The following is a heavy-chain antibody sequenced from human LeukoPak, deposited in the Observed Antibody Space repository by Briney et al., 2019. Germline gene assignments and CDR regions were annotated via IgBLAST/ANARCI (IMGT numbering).Heavy chain of an antibody. CDR3: AKRKVATEYYFDY. Sequence: GGSLRLSCAASGFTFSNYATSWVRQASGKGLEWVSAITGSGDTTYYADSVKGRFTISRDNSKNTLYLQMKSLRAEDTAVYYCAKRKVATEYYFDYWGQGTLVTVSS. V-gene: IGHV3-23*01. CDR2: ITGSGDTT. CDR1: GFTFSNYA. J-gene: IGHJ4*02. D-gene: IGHD1-26*01.